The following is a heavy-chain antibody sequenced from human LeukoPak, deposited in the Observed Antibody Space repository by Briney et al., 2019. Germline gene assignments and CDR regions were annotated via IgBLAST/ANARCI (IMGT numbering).Heavy chain of an antibody. Sequence: GGSLRLSCAASGFTFSSYWMHWVRQAPGKGLVWVSRINSDGSNTSYADSVKGRFMISRDNAKNMLYLQMNSLRAEDTAVYYCARVVTTSEDWGQGTLVTVSS. CDR3: ARVVTTSED. J-gene: IGHJ4*02. D-gene: IGHD1-14*01. V-gene: IGHV3-74*01. CDR2: INSDGSNT. CDR1: GFTFSSYW.